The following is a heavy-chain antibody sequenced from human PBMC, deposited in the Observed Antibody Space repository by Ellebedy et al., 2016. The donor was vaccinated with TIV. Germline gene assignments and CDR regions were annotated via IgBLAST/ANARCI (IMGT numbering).Heavy chain of an antibody. J-gene: IGHJ4*02. CDR2: IRSKANNYAT. CDR1: GFTLSASA. CDR3: ARHPTYFDSSGPH. D-gene: IGHD3-22*01. Sequence: GESLKIPCAASGFTLSASAMHWVRQASGKGLEWVGRIRSKANNYATAYAASIKGRFTISRDDSKNTAYLLMNSLIAEDTAVYYCARHPTYFDSSGPHWGQGTLVTVSS. V-gene: IGHV3-73*01.